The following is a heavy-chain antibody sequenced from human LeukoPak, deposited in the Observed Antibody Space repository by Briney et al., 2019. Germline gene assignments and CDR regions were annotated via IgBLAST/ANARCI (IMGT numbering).Heavy chain of an antibody. D-gene: IGHD2-21*02. CDR3: AKDGAYCGGDCYPRGAFDI. CDR1: GFTFGKYW. J-gene: IGHJ3*02. Sequence: GGSLRLSCVASGFTFGKYWMSWVRQAPGKGLEWVANIKLDGSEKNYVDSVKGRFTISRDNTKNSLYLQMNSLRAEDTAVFYCAKDGAYCGGDCYPRGAFDIWGQGTMVTVSS. V-gene: IGHV3-7*03. CDR2: IKLDGSEK.